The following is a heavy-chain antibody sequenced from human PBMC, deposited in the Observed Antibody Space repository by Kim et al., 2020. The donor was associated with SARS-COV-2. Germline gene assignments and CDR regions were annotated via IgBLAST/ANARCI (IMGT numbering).Heavy chain of an antibody. V-gene: IGHV1-69*13. CDR3: ARDSYYDSSGYYFSYYGMDV. D-gene: IGHD3-22*01. CDR1: GGTFSSYA. J-gene: IGHJ6*02. CDR2: IIPIFGTA. Sequence: SVKVSCKASGGTFSSYAISWVRQAPGQGLEWMGGIIPIFGTANYAQKFQGRXTITADESTSTAYMELSSLRSEDTAVYYCARDSYYDSSGYYFSYYGMDVWGXGTTVTVSS.